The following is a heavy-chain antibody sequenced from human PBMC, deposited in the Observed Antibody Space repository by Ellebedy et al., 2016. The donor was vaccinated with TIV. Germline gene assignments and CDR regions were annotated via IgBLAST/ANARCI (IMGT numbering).Heavy chain of an antibody. CDR3: AKGVLSGY. D-gene: IGHD2/OR15-2a*01. CDR2: IYSVGST. Sequence: GESLKISCAASGFTVSSNYMSWVRQAPGKGLEWVSVIYSVGSTYYAASVKGRFTISRDNSTNTVYLQMNSLRAEDTAVYYCAKGVLSGYWGQGTLVTVSA. J-gene: IGHJ4*02. CDR1: GFTVSSNY. V-gene: IGHV3-53*01.